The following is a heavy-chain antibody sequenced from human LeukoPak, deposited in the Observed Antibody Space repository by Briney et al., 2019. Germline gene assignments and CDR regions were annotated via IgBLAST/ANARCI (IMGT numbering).Heavy chain of an antibody. Sequence: SETLSLTCTVSGGSISSGSYYWTWIRQPAGKGLEWVGRIYTSGTPNYNPSLKSRVTISIDTSKNQFSLKLSSVTAADTAVYYCARGSRYSSSPGRFDYWGQGTLVTVSS. CDR3: ARGSRYSSSPGRFDY. V-gene: IGHV4-61*02. CDR1: GGSISSGSYY. CDR2: IYTSGTP. J-gene: IGHJ4*02. D-gene: IGHD6-13*01.